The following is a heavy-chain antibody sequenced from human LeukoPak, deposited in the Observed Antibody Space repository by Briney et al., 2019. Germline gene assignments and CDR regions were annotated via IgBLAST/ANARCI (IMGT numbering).Heavy chain of an antibody. J-gene: IGHJ4*02. CDR3: ARDIRYSYGYGGDY. D-gene: IGHD5-18*01. CDR2: IYSGGST. Sequence: PGGSLRLSCAASGFTVSSNYMSWVRQAPGKGLEWVSVIYSGGSTYYADSVKGRFTISRDNSKNTLYLQMNSLRAEDTAVYYCARDIRYSYGYGGDYWGQGTLVTASS. V-gene: IGHV3-53*01. CDR1: GFTVSSNY.